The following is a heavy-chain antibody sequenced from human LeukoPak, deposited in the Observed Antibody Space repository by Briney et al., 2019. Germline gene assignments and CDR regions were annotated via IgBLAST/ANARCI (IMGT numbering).Heavy chain of an antibody. Sequence: PGGSLRLSCAASGLMFSTSSMNWVRQAPGKGLEWVSSVSSSSSYIYYADPVKGRFTISRDNAKNSLYLHMNSLRAEDTAVYYCARDFDLDGSGSRYYSGMDVWGQGTTVTVSS. CDR3: ARDFDLDGSGSRYYSGMDV. J-gene: IGHJ6*02. CDR1: GLMFSTSS. V-gene: IGHV3-21*01. D-gene: IGHD3-10*01. CDR2: VSSSSSYI.